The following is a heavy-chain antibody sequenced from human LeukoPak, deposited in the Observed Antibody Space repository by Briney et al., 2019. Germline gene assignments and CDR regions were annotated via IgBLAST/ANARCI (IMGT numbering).Heavy chain of an antibody. D-gene: IGHD6-13*01. V-gene: IGHV3-23*01. CDR1: GYIFSSYA. J-gene: IGHJ4*02. Sequence: GGSLRLSCAASGYIFSSYAMTCVRQVAGKGLEWVSAITGSGAGTYYADSVKGRFTISRDNSKNTLYLQMTSLTCRGTALPSRAKGCSSFCPYYLDYWGQGTLVTVSS. CDR3: AKGCSSFCPYYLDY. CDR2: ITGSGAGT.